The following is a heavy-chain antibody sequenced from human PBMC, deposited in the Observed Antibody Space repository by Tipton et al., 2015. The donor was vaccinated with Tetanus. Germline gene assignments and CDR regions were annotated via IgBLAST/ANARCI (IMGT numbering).Heavy chain of an antibody. CDR1: GYSFTSYW. V-gene: IGHV5-10-1*01. J-gene: IGHJ4*02. CDR3: ARPSADRSGSSGWYR. CDR2: INPSDSYT. D-gene: IGHD6-19*01. Sequence: QLVQSGAEVKKPGESLRISCKGSGYSFTSYWISWVRQMPGKGLEWMGRINPSDSYTNYSPSFQGHVPISADKSISTAYLQWSSLKASDPAMYYCARPSADRSGSSGWYRWGQGTLVTVSS.